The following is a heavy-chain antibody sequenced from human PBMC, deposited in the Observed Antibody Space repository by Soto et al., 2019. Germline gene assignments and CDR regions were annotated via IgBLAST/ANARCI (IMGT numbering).Heavy chain of an antibody. CDR2: INHSGST. D-gene: IGHD5-18*01. Sequence: SETLSLTCAVYGGSFSGYYWSWIRQPPGKGLEWIGEINHSGSTNYNPSLKSRVTISVDTSKNEFSLKLSSVTAADTAVYYCARGRRYSYGYPDFDYWGQGTLVNVSS. CDR1: GGSFSGYY. J-gene: IGHJ4*02. V-gene: IGHV4-34*01. CDR3: ARGRRYSYGYPDFDY.